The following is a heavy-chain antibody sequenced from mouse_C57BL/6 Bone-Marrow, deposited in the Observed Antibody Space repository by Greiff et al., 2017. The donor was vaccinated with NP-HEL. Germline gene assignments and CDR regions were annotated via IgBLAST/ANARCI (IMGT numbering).Heavy chain of an antibody. J-gene: IGHJ2*01. D-gene: IGHD1-1*01. V-gene: IGHV1-26*01. CDR2: INPNNGGT. Sequence: EVQLQQSGPELVKPGASVKISCKASGYTFTDYYMNWVKQSPGKSLEWIGDINPNNGGTSYNQKFKGKATLTVDKSSSTAYMELRSLTSEDSAVYYGARGDYYGSSPTDYWGQGTTLTVSS. CDR3: ARGDYYGSSPTDY. CDR1: GYTFTDYY.